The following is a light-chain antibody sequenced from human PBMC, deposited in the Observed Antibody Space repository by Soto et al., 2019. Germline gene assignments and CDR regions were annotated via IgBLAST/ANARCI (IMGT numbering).Light chain of an antibody. J-gene: IGLJ2*01. CDR3: SSYTDSSPWI. Sequence: QSALTQPASVSGSPGRSITISCTGTSSDVGAYNFVSWYQLHPGKAPRLIIYEVSNRPSGVSNRFSGSKSGNTASLTISGLQAEDEADYYCSSYTDSSPWIFGGGTQLTVL. CDR1: SSDVGAYNF. CDR2: EVS. V-gene: IGLV2-14*01.